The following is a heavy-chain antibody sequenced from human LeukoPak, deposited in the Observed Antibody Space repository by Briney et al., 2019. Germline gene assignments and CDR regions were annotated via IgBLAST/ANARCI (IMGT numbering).Heavy chain of an antibody. J-gene: IGHJ3*02. Sequence: PGGSLRLSCAASGFTFSSYWMHWVRQAPGRGLVWVSHINNDGSSTTYADSVKGRFTISRDNARNTLYLQMNSLRAEDTAVYYCARLLGTVTTFDMWGQGTAVTVSS. D-gene: IGHD7-27*01. CDR2: INNDGSST. CDR1: GFTFSSYW. V-gene: IGHV3-74*01. CDR3: ARLLGTVTTFDM.